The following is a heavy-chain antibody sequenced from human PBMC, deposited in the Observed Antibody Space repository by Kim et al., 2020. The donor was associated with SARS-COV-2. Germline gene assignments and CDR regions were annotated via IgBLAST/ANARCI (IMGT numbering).Heavy chain of an antibody. CDR2: INSDGSST. J-gene: IGHJ4*02. CDR3: ARTGLGSSTFDS. V-gene: IGHV3-74*01. CDR1: GFIFSNYW. Sequence: GGSLRLSCAASGFIFSNYWMHWVRQAPGKGLVWVSRINSDGSSTNYADSVKGRFTISRDNAKNTLFLQMISLRVEDTAVYYCARTGLGSSTFDSWGQGTLVTVSS. D-gene: IGHD2-2*01.